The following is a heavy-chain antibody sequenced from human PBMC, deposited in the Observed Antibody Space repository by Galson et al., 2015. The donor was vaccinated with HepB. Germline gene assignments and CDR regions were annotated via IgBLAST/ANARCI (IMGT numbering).Heavy chain of an antibody. Sequence: SLRLSCAASGFTFSSYGMHWVRQAPGKGLEWVAVIWYDGSNKYYADSVKGRFTISRDNSKNTLYLQMNSLRAEDTAVYYCARDWHPPVGYYGMDVWGQGTTVTVSS. D-gene: IGHD1-26*01. V-gene: IGHV3-33*01. CDR3: ARDWHPPVGYYGMDV. CDR1: GFTFSSYG. CDR2: IWYDGSNK. J-gene: IGHJ6*02.